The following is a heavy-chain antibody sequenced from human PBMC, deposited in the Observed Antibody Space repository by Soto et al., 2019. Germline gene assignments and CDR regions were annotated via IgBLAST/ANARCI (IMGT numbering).Heavy chain of an antibody. J-gene: IGHJ4*02. V-gene: IGHV3-21*01. CDR1: GFTFSSYY. CDR3: ASDTTLDY. Sequence: GGSLRLSCAASGFTFSSYYMNWVRQAPGKGLEWVSSISSGSSNIYYADSVKGRFTISRDNAKNSLYLQMNSLRAEDTAVYYCASDTTLDYWGQGTLVTVSS. CDR2: ISSGSSNI.